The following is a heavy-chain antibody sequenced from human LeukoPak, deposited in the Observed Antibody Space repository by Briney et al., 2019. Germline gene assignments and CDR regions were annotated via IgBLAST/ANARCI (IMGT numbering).Heavy chain of an antibody. D-gene: IGHD3-16*02. Sequence: SETLSLTCTVSGGSISSSSYYWGWIRQPPGKGLEWIGSIYYSGSTYYNPSLKSRVTISVDTSKNQFSLKLSSVTAADTAVNYCARPQGMITFGGVIAQGWFDPWGQGTLVTVSS. CDR3: ARPQGMITFGGVIAQGWFDP. V-gene: IGHV4-39*01. CDR1: GGSISSSSYY. J-gene: IGHJ5*02. CDR2: IYYSGST.